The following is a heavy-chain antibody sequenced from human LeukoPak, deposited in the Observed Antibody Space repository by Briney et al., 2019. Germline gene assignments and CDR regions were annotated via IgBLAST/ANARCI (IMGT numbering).Heavy chain of an antibody. CDR2: IIPILGIA. CDR1: GGTFSSYA. J-gene: IGHJ5*02. CDR3: AREGYCSSTSRRLITWFDP. Sequence: SVKVSCKASGGTFSSYAISWVRQAPGQGLEWMGRIIPILGIANYAQKFQGRVTITADKSTSTAYMELSSLRSEDTAVYYCAREGYCSSTSRRLITWFDPWGQGTLVTVSS. D-gene: IGHD2-2*01. V-gene: IGHV1-69*04.